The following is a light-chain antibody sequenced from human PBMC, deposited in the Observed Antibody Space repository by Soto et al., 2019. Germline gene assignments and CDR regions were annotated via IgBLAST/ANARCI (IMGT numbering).Light chain of an antibody. CDR2: EVS. Sequence: QSALTQPPSASGSPGQSVTISCTGTSSDVGGYNYVPWYQHHPGKAPKFLIYEVSKRPSGVPDRFSGSKSGNTASLTVSGLQAEDEADYYCSSYAGSNREVFGTGTKVTVL. CDR3: SSYAGSNREV. V-gene: IGLV2-8*01. CDR1: SSDVGGYNY. J-gene: IGLJ1*01.